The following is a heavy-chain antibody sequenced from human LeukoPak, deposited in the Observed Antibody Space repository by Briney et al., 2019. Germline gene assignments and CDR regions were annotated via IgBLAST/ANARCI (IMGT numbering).Heavy chain of an antibody. CDR3: ARLSKTLVFLDYYYGMDV. J-gene: IGHJ6*02. CDR1: GGSISSYY. V-gene: IGHV4-59*08. Sequence: SETLSLTCTVSGGSISSYYWSWIRQPPGKGLEWIGYIYYSGSTNYNPSLKSRVTISVDTSKNQFSLKLSSVTAADTAVYYCARLSKTLVFLDYYYGMDVWGQGTTVTVPS. CDR2: IYYSGST. D-gene: IGHD2/OR15-2a*01.